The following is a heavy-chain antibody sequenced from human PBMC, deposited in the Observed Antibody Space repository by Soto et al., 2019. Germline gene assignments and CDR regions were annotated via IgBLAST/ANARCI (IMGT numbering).Heavy chain of an antibody. J-gene: IGHJ4*02. CDR3: ARRSSGWYFDY. V-gene: IGHV3-23*01. Sequence: EVQLLESGGGLVQPGGSLRLSCAASGFTFSSYAMSWVRQAPGKGLEWVSAISGSGGSTYYADSVKGRVTISRDNSKNPLYLQMTSLRAEDTAVYYCARRSSGWYFDYWGQGTLVTVSS. CDR2: ISGSGGST. D-gene: IGHD6-19*01. CDR1: GFTFSSYA.